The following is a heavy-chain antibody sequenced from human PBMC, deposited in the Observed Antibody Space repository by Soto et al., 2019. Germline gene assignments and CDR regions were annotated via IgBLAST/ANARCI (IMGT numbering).Heavy chain of an antibody. Sequence: EVQLVESGGGLVQPGGSLRLSCAASGFTFSTYWMTWVRRPPGKGLEWVANLDQDGSERYYVDSVRGRFTISRDNAKKSLYLQMNSLRAEDTAVYYCVCGGNIFVYWGQGTLVTVSP. CDR1: GFTFSTYW. CDR2: LDQDGSER. D-gene: IGHD3-16*01. J-gene: IGHJ4*02. V-gene: IGHV3-7*01. CDR3: VCGGNIFVY.